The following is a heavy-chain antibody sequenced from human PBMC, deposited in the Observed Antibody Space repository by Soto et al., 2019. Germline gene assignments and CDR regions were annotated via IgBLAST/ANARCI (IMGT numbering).Heavy chain of an antibody. D-gene: IGHD6-6*01. V-gene: IGHV1-69*01. CDR2: IIPIFGTA. Sequence: QVQLVQSGAEVRKPGSSVKVSCKASGGTFSRHAISWVRQAPGQGLEWMGGIIPIFGTANHAQKFQGRVTIIADESTSTAYMELSSLRSEDTAVYYCARRPRRDGYFDYWGQGTLVTVSS. CDR1: GGTFSRHA. CDR3: ARRPRRDGYFDY. J-gene: IGHJ4*02.